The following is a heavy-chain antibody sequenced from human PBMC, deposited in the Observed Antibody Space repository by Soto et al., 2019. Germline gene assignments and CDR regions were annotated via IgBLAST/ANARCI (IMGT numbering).Heavy chain of an antibody. CDR2: ISAYNGNT. CDR1: GYTFSSYG. D-gene: IGHD3-22*01. J-gene: IGHJ5*02. Sequence: ASVKVSCKASGYTFSSYGISWVRQAPGQGLEWMGWISAYNGNTNYAQKLQGRVTMTTDTSTSTAYMELRSLRSDDTAVYYCARVLAAYSHDSTGYYFWGFDPWGQRTLVPVSS. V-gene: IGHV1-18*01. CDR3: ARVLAAYSHDSTGYYFWGFDP.